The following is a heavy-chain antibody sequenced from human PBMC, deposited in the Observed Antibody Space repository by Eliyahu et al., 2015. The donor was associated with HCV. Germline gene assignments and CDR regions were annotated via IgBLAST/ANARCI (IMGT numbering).Heavy chain of an antibody. D-gene: IGHD1-1*01. CDR1: GFSLSTTETC. J-gene: IGHJ2*01. V-gene: IGHV2-70*15. CDR2: FDWDGDK. CDR3: ARMIPGRGLEYIDV. Sequence: QVTLRESGPALVKPTQTLTLTCTFSGFSLSTTETCVTWIRQPPGKALEWLARFDWDGDKXYNRDLETRLTVSKATSKNQVVLTMTNLAAEDTATYFCARMIPGRGLEYIDVWGRGTRVTVSS.